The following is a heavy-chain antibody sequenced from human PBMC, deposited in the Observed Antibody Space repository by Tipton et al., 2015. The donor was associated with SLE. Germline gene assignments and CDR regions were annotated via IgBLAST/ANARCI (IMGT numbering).Heavy chain of an antibody. CDR2: IYTSGST. D-gene: IGHD3-10*02. Sequence: LRLSCTVSGVSITNYYWSWIRQPAGKGLEWIGRIYTSGSTNYNPSLKSRVTISVDTSKSQFSLKLSSVTAADTAVYYCASSVRGAAPFDYWGQGTLVTVSS. CDR3: ASSVRGAAPFDY. CDR1: GVSITNYY. V-gene: IGHV4-4*07. J-gene: IGHJ4*02.